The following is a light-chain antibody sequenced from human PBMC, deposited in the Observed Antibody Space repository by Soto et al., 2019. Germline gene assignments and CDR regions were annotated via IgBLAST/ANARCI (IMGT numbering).Light chain of an antibody. CDR1: QTISSW. CDR3: QHYNSYSEA. Sequence: DIQMTQSPSTLSGSVGDRVTITCRASQTISSWLAWYQQKPGKAPKLLIYNASTLKSGVPSRFSGSGSGTEFTLTISSLEPDDFAMYYCQHYNSYSEAFGQGTKVELK. V-gene: IGKV1-5*03. J-gene: IGKJ1*01. CDR2: NAS.